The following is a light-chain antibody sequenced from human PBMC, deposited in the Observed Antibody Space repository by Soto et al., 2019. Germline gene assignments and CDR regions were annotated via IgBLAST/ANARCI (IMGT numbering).Light chain of an antibody. Sequence: QSVLTQPASVSGSPGQSVTISCTGTSSDVGGYNYVYWYQQHPGKAPKLMIYDVSNRPSGVSNRFSGSKSGNTASLTISGLQAEYEAEYYCSSYTSSSTLVLFGGGTTLTVL. CDR2: DVS. CDR1: SSDVGGYNY. V-gene: IGLV2-14*01. J-gene: IGLJ2*01. CDR3: SSYTSSSTLVL.